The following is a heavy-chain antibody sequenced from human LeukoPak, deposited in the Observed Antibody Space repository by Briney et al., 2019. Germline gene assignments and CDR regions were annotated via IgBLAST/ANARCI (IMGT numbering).Heavy chain of an antibody. V-gene: IGHV3-48*03. CDR1: GFTFSGYE. CDR3: AKSYYYDKLAYY. Sequence: GGSLRLSCAASGFTFSGYEMNWVRQAPGKGLEWVSYIIGRGSTIYYADSVKGRFTISRDNSKNTLYLQMNSLRAEDTAVYYCAKSYYYDKLAYYWGQGTLVTVSS. CDR2: IIGRGSTI. D-gene: IGHD3-22*01. J-gene: IGHJ4*02.